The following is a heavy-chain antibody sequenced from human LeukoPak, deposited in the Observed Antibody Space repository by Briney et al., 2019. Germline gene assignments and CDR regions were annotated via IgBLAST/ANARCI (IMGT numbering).Heavy chain of an antibody. CDR2: IYYSGST. V-gene: IGHV4-59*08. J-gene: IGHJ4*02. CDR1: GASISSHY. CDR3: ARHLGNYYLDY. Sequence: SETLSLTCTVSGASISSHYWTWIRQPPGKGLEWIGYIYYSGSTNYNPSLKSRVTISVNTSKNQVSLKLSSVTAAGTAVYYCARHLGNYYLDYWGQGTLVTVSS. D-gene: IGHD1-7*01.